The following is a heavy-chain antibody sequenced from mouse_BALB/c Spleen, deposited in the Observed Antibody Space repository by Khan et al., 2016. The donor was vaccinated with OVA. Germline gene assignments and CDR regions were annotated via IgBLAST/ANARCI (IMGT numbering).Heavy chain of an antibody. V-gene: IGHV1S41*01. CDR2: SSPGSGSD. Sequence: DLVKPGASVKLSCKASGYTFTSYWIHWIKQRPGQGLEWIGHSSPGSGSDYYNKIFTVKATLTVDTSSTTAYIQLSSLSSEDSAVYCRARSNYYGSGLYALDYWGPGTSVTVSS. CDR3: ARSNYYGSGLYALDY. CDR1: GYTFTSYW. D-gene: IGHD1-1*01. J-gene: IGHJ4*01.